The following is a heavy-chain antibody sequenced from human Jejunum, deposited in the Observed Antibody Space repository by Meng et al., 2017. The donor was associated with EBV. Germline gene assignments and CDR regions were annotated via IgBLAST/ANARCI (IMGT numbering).Heavy chain of an antibody. V-gene: IGHV4-39*01. CDR3: ARQGPSGRTFDY. CDR1: VCSISSSSFY. J-gene: IGHJ4*02. D-gene: IGHD1-26*01. CDR2: YYNSGSN. Sequence: LSQSSGNFATVCHVSVCSISSSSFYWGCIRPPAGKGLECIWTYYNSGSNYYNPSLQRRVTISVATFKNQFSLKLISVTAADTAAYYCARQGPSGRTFDYWGQGTLVTVSS.